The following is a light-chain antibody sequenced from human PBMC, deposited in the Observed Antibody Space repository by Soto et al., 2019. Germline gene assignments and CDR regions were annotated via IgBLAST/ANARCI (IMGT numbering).Light chain of an antibody. CDR2: GAS. Sequence: EIVMSQSPATLSVSPGERATLSCRASQSVSSNLAWYQQKPGQAPRLLMYGASTRATGIPARFSGSGSGTEFTLVISSLQSEDIAVYYCQQCGSSPWTFGQGTKVDIK. J-gene: IGKJ1*01. CDR3: QQCGSSPWT. V-gene: IGKV3-15*01. CDR1: QSVSSN.